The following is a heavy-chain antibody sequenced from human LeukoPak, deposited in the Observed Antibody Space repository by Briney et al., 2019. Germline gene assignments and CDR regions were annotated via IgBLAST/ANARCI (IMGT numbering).Heavy chain of an antibody. Sequence: GGSLRLSCAASGFTLSSYGMHWVRQAPGKGLEWVAFIRYDGSNKYYADSVKGRFTISRDSSKNTLYLQMNSLRTEDTAVYYCAKVLGGHCSSTSCSLQHWGKGTLVTVSS. D-gene: IGHD2-2*01. CDR3: AKVLGGHCSSTSCSLQH. J-gene: IGHJ1*01. V-gene: IGHV3-30*02. CDR1: GFTLSSYG. CDR2: IRYDGSNK.